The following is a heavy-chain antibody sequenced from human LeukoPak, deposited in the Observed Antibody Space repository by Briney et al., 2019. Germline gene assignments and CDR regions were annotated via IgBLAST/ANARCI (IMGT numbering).Heavy chain of an antibody. J-gene: IGHJ3*02. CDR3: AKGEFIYDFWSGYSDDAFDI. D-gene: IGHD3-3*01. CDR2: ISYDGSNK. Sequence: GRSLRLSCAASGFTFSSYGMHWVRQAPGKWLEWVAVISYDGSNKYYADSVKGRFTISRDNSKNTLYLQMNSLRAEDTAVYYCAKGEFIYDFWSGYSDDAFDIWGQGTMVTVSS. CDR1: GFTFSSYG. V-gene: IGHV3-30*18.